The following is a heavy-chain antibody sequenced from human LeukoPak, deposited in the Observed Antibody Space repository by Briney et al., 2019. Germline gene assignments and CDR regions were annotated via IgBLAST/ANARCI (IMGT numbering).Heavy chain of an antibody. CDR3: ARGSSGYYSDY. D-gene: IGHD3-22*01. V-gene: IGHV4-59*01. CDR2: IYYSWST. Sequence: SETLSLPCTLSGDSISSYHWSWIRQPPRKGLECIGYIYYSWSTNYNPSLKPRLPIPIDTSKNQFSLKQNPVTAADTPVLYCARGSSGYYSDYWGRGTLVSVSS. CDR1: GDSISSYH. J-gene: IGHJ4*02.